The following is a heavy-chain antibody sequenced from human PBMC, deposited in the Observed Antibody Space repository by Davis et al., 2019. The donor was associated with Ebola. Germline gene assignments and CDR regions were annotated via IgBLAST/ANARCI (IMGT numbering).Heavy chain of an antibody. CDR1: TFSFNVYA. Sequence: PGGSLRLSCGASTFSFNVYAMHWVRQAPGKGLEWVAVIGHDGTTKTYADSVKGRFIISRDNSKNTMSLQMNSLGADDTAVYYCARGDNYYGLDAWGQGTTVTVSS. V-gene: IGHV3-30*14. CDR3: ARGDNYYGLDA. CDR2: IGHDGTTK. J-gene: IGHJ6*02.